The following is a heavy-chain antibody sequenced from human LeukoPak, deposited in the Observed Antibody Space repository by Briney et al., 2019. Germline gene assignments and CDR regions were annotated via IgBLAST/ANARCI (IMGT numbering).Heavy chain of an antibody. Sequence: SETLSLTCTVSGGSISSYSWSWVRQPPGKGLEWIGYIYFSGNTNYNPSLKSRVTISVDTSKNQFSLKLSSVTAADTAMYYCARRYCSGGNCYADVWGKGITVTVSS. CDR2: IYFSGNT. V-gene: IGHV4-59*08. CDR1: GGSISSYS. J-gene: IGHJ6*03. D-gene: IGHD2-15*01. CDR3: ARRYCSGGNCYADV.